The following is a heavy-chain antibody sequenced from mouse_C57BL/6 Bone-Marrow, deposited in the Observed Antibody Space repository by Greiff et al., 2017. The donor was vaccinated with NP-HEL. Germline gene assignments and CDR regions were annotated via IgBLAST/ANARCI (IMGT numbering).Heavy chain of an antibody. Sequence: EGERQESGEEWGRKGVSVKLSCTASGFNIKNTYMHWVKQRPEQGLEWIGRIDPANGNTPHAPPFPGQATITADTSSNTAYLQLSSLTSEDTAIYYCARRAWFAYWGQGTLVTVSA. CDR1: GFNIKNTY. J-gene: IGHJ3*01. V-gene: IGHV14-3*01. CDR3: ARRAWFAY. CDR2: IDPANGNT.